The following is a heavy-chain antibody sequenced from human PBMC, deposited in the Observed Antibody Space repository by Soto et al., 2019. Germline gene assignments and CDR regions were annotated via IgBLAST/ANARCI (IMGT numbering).Heavy chain of an antibody. V-gene: IGHV1-3*01. Sequence: QVQLVQSGAEVKKPGASVKVSCKASGYTFTSYAMHWVRQAPGQRLEWMGWINAGNGNTKYSQKFQGRVTITRDTSASTAYMELSSLRSEGTAVYYCARADFWSGYYGGYYFDYWGQGTLVTVSS. J-gene: IGHJ4*02. CDR3: ARADFWSGYYGGYYFDY. CDR2: INAGNGNT. D-gene: IGHD3-3*01. CDR1: GYTFTSYA.